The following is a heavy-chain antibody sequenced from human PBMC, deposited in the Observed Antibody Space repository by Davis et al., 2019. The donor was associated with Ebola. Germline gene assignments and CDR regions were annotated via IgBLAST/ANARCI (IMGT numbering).Heavy chain of an antibody. Sequence: SVKVSCKASGGTFSSYTISWVRQAPGQGLEWMGRTIPILGIANYAQKFQGRVTMTRDTSTSTVYMELSSLRSEDTAVYYCAREDIVVVVAATRYYYGMDVWGQGTTVTVSS. J-gene: IGHJ6*02. CDR3: AREDIVVVVAATRYYYGMDV. CDR2: TIPILGIA. CDR1: GGTFSSYT. V-gene: IGHV1-69*04. D-gene: IGHD2-15*01.